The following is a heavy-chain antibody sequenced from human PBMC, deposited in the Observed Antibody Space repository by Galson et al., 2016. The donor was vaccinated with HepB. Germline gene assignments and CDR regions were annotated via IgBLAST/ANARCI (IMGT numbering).Heavy chain of an antibody. D-gene: IGHD5-18*01. CDR1: GYTFTSYA. V-gene: IGHV1-3*01. Sequence: SVKVSCKASGYTFTSYAMHWVRQAPGQRLEWMGWINAGSGNTKYSQKFQGRVTITRDTSASTAYMELSSLRSEDTAVYYWSRDMAPIQLWLRYYYYGMDVWGQGTTVTVSS. J-gene: IGHJ6*02. CDR3: SRDMAPIQLWLRYYYYGMDV. CDR2: INAGSGNT.